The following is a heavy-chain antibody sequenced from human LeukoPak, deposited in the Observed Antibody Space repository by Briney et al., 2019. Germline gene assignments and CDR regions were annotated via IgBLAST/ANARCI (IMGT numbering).Heavy chain of an antibody. Sequence: AGGSLRLSCVASGFTFSGHGMHWVRQVPGKGLVGVSRITPDGGATAYADSVKGRFTISRDNDKNTLYLEMNSLTAEDTALYYCTRSGSSNGYAFWGQGTLVTVSS. CDR3: TRSGSSNGYAF. D-gene: IGHD2-2*01. CDR1: GFTFSGHG. V-gene: IGHV3-74*03. CDR2: ITPDGGAT. J-gene: IGHJ4*02.